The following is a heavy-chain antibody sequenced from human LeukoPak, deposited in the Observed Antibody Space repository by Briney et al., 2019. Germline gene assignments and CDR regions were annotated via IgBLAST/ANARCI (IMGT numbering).Heavy chain of an antibody. Sequence: ASVKVSCKASGYTFTGYYMHWVRQAPGQGLEWMGWINPNSGGTNHAQKFQGRVTMTRDTSISTAYMELSRLRSDDTAVYYCARVRDYYDSSGSMAWWGQGTLVTVSS. V-gene: IGHV1-2*02. CDR1: GYTFTGYY. D-gene: IGHD3-22*01. J-gene: IGHJ4*02. CDR3: ARVRDYYDSSGSMAW. CDR2: INPNSGGT.